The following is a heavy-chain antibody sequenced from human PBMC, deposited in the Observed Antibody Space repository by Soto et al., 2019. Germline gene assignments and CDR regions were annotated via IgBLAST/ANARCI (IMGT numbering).Heavy chain of an antibody. Sequence: VASVKVSCKASGYTFTSYGISWVRQAPGQGLEWMGWISAYNGNTNYAQKLQGRVTMTTDTSTSTAYMELRSLRSDDTAVYYCARVSPTYCSGGSCYFDYWGQGTLVTVSS. J-gene: IGHJ4*02. CDR3: ARVSPTYCSGGSCYFDY. CDR2: ISAYNGNT. V-gene: IGHV1-18*01. CDR1: GYTFTSYG. D-gene: IGHD2-15*01.